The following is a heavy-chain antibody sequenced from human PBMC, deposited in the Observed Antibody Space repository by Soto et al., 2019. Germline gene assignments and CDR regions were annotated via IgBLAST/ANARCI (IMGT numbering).Heavy chain of an antibody. Sequence: EVQVVESGGDLVQPGGSLRLSCAASGFPLSDHHIDWVRQAPGKGLEWVGRSRNKASSYTTEYAASVKGRFTISRDDSKDSLILQLNSLKTEDTALYYCARTPQSNNDFHVCGQGTTVTVSS. CDR2: SRNKASSYTT. D-gene: IGHD3-3*01. CDR3: ARTPQSNNDFHV. J-gene: IGHJ6*02. CDR1: GFPLSDHH. V-gene: IGHV3-72*01.